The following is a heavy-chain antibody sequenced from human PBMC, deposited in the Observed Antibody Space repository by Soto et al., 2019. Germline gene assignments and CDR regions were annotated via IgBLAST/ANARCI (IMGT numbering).Heavy chain of an antibody. V-gene: IGHV3-23*01. CDR3: AKENTGWYSN. J-gene: IGHJ4*02. CDR2: ISGNGGSK. CDR1: GFSFSTYA. D-gene: IGHD6-19*01. Sequence: EVQLLESGGGLVQPGGSLRLSCAASGFSFSTYAMGWLRQAPGKGLEWVSAISGNGGSKYYADSVKGRFTISRDNSKNTLYLLMNSLRADDTAVYYCAKENTGWYSNWGQGTLVTVSS.